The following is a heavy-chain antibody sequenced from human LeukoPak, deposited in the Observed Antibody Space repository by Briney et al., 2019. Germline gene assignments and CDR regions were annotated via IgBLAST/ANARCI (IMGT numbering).Heavy chain of an antibody. D-gene: IGHD3/OR15-3a*01. Sequence: GASVKVSCKASGYTFTGYYMHWVRQAPGQGLEWMGWINPNSGGTNYAQKFQGWVTMTRDTSISTAYMELSRLRSDDTAVYYYATVLGRTDYYYYYYMDVWGKGTTVTVSS. J-gene: IGHJ6*03. CDR1: GYTFTGYY. CDR2: INPNSGGT. CDR3: ATVLGRTDYYYYYYMDV. V-gene: IGHV1-2*04.